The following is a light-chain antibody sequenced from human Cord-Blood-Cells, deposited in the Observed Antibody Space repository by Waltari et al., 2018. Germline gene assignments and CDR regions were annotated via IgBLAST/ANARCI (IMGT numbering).Light chain of an antibody. V-gene: IGLV2-23*01. CDR2: EGS. J-gene: IGLJ1*01. Sequence: QSALTQPASVSGYPGQSITISCTGTSSDLGCYNLVSWYQQHPGKAPKLMIYEGSKRPSGVSNRFSGSKSGNTASLTISGLQAEDEADYYCCSYAGSSTYVFGTGTKVTVL. CDR1: SSDLGCYNL. CDR3: CSYAGSSTYV.